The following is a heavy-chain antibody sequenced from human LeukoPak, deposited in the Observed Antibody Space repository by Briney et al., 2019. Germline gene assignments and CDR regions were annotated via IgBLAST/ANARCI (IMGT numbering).Heavy chain of an antibody. J-gene: IGHJ2*01. CDR1: GGSFSVYY. Sequence: SETLSLTCAVYGGSFSVYYWSWIRQPPGKGLEWIGEINHSGSTNYNPSLKSRVTISVDTSKNQFSLKLSSVTAADTAVYYCARNRAVAAHWYFDLWGRGTLVTVSS. CDR2: INHSGST. D-gene: IGHD6-19*01. CDR3: ARNRAVAAHWYFDL. V-gene: IGHV4-34*01.